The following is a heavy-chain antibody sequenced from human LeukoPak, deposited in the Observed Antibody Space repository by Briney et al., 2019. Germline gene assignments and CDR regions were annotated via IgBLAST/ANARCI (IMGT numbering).Heavy chain of an antibody. CDR1: GFTFSNYW. D-gene: IGHD1-1*01. J-gene: IGHJ4*02. CDR2: IRQDGSEK. V-gene: IGHV3-7*01. CDR3: ARSTAGLDY. Sequence: GGSLRLSCAASGFTFSNYWMSWVRQAPGKGLEWVANIRQDGSEKYYVDSMRGRFTISRDNAKNSLYLQMSSLRAEDTAVYYCARSTAGLDYWGQGTLVTVSS.